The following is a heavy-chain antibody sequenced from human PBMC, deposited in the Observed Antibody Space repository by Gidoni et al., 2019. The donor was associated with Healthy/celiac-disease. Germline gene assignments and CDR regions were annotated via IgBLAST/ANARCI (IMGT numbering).Heavy chain of an antibody. CDR3: ARAPKGGNPGVGYYFDY. D-gene: IGHD2-15*01. Sequence: QVQLQESGPGLVKPSETLSLTCTVSGGSISSYYWSWIRQPPGKGLEWIGYIYYSGSTNYNPSLKSRITISVDTSKNQFSLKLSSVTAADTAVYYCARAPKGGNPGVGYYFDYWDQGTLVTVSS. J-gene: IGHJ4*02. CDR2: IYYSGST. V-gene: IGHV4-59*01. CDR1: GGSISSYY.